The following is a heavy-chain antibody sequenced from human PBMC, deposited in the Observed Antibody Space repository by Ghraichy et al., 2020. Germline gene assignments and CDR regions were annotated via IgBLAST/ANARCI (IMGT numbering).Heavy chain of an antibody. J-gene: IGHJ4*02. CDR3: AKIKDRVYFEYYFDY. CDR1: GFTFSSYA. Sequence: GGSLRLSCAASGFTFSSYAMSWVRQAPGKGLEWVSAISGSGGSTYYADSVKGRFTISRDNSKNTLYLQMNSLRAEDTAIYYCAKIKDRVYFEYYFDYWGQGTLVTVSS. V-gene: IGHV3-23*01. D-gene: IGHD6-13*01. CDR2: ISGSGGST.